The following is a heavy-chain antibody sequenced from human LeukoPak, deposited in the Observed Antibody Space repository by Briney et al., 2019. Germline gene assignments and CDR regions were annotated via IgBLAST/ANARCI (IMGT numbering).Heavy chain of an antibody. J-gene: IGHJ4*02. V-gene: IGHV4-4*07. Sequence: SETLSLTCTVSGGSISTYYWSWIRQPAGKGLERIGRIYTSGTTNYNPSLKSRLTMSVDTSKNQFSLKLSSVTAADTAVYYCARDRYGGIIDYWGQGTLVTVSS. CDR1: GGSISTYY. CDR2: IYTSGTT. CDR3: ARDRYGGIIDY. D-gene: IGHD1-1*01.